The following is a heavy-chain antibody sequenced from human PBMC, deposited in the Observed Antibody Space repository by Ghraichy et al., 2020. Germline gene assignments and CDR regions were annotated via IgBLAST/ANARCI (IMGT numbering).Heavy chain of an antibody. V-gene: IGHV4-34*01. CDR1: GGSFSGYY. D-gene: IGHD2-2*01. CDR3: ARGTVVPPDRHNWFDP. CDR2: INHSGST. J-gene: IGHJ5*02. Sequence: SETLSLTCAVYGGSFSGYYWSWIRQPPGKGLEWIGEINHSGSTNYNPSLKSRVAISVDTSKNQFSLNLTSVTAADSAIYYCARGTVVPPDRHNWFDPWGQGGLVTVSS.